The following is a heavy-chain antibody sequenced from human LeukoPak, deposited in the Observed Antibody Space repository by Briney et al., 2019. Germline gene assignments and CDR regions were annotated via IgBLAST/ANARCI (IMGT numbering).Heavy chain of an antibody. CDR1: GYTFTDYY. J-gene: IGHJ3*02. V-gene: IGHV1-2*02. Sequence: GASVKVSCTASGYTFTDYYMHWVRQAPGQGLEWMGWINPNSGDTIYAQRFQGRTTMMRDTSITTAYMEVSSLRSDDTALYYCARESPRSGYSYGDGAFDICGQGTMVTVSS. D-gene: IGHD3-22*01. CDR2: INPNSGDT. CDR3: ARESPRSGYSYGDGAFDI.